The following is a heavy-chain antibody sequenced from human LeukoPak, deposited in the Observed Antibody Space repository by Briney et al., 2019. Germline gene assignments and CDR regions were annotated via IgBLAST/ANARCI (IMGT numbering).Heavy chain of an antibody. CDR3: AKGSSLVVVYDY. V-gene: IGHV3-9*01. CDR1: GFTFDDYA. D-gene: IGHD3-22*01. J-gene: IGHJ4*02. Sequence: GGSLRLSCAASGFTFDDYAMHWVRQGPGKGLEWVSGISWNSGSIAYADSVKGRFTISRDNAKNSLYLQMDSLRAEDTAVYYCAKGSSLVVVYDYWGQGTLVTVSS. CDR2: ISWNSGSI.